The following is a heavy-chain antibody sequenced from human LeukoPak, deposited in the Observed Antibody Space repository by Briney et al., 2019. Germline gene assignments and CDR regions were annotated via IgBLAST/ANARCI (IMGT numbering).Heavy chain of an antibody. CDR3: ATVAVIRGVTYFDY. CDR2: IIPIFGTA. D-gene: IGHD3-10*01. CDR1: GGTFSSYA. Sequence: SVKVSCKASGGTFSSYAISWVRQAPGQGLEWMGGIIPIFGTANYAQKFQGRVTITADESTSTAYMELSSLRSEDTAVYYCATVAVIRGVTYFDYWGQGTLVTVSS. V-gene: IGHV1-69*13. J-gene: IGHJ4*02.